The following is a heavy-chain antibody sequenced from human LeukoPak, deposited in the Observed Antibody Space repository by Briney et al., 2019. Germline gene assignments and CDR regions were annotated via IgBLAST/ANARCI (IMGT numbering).Heavy chain of an antibody. CDR3: ASRGYYDSSGYYPFDY. V-gene: IGHV5-51*01. CDR2: IYPGDPDT. CDR1: GYSFTSYW. J-gene: IGHJ4*02. Sequence: GESLKISCKGSGYSFTSYWIGWVRQMPGKGLEWMGIIYPGDPDTRYSPSFQGQVTISADKSISTAYLQWSSLKASDTAMYYCASRGYYDSSGYYPFDYWGQGTLVTVSS. D-gene: IGHD3-22*01.